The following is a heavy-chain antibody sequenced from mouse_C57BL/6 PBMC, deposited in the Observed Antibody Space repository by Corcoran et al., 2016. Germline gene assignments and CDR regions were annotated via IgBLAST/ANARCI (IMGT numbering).Heavy chain of an antibody. CDR1: GYTFTTYG. V-gene: IGHV9-3*01. CDR2: INTYSGVP. J-gene: IGHJ3*01. Sequence: QIQLVQSGPELKKPGETVKISCKASGYTFTTYGMSWVKQAPGKGLKWMGWINTYSGVPTYADDFKGRFAFSLETSASTAYLQINNLKNEDTATYFCARGYYYGNAYWGQGTLVTVSA. D-gene: IGHD1-1*01. CDR3: ARGYYYGNAY.